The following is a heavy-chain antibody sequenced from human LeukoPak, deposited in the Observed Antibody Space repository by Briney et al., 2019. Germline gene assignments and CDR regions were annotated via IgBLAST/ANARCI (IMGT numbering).Heavy chain of an antibody. J-gene: IGHJ4*02. CDR3: ARRRSSSNFDY. CDR2: IYYSGST. CDR1: GGSISSSSYY. V-gene: IGHV4-39*07. D-gene: IGHD6-6*01. Sequence: SETLSLTCTVSGGSISSSSYYWGWIRQPPGKGLEWIGSIYYSGSTYYNPSLKSRVTISVDTSKNQFSLKLSSVTAADTAVYYCARRRSSSNFDYWGQGTLVTVSS.